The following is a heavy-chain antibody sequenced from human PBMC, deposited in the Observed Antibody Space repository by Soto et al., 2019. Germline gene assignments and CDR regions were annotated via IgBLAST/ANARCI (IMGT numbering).Heavy chain of an antibody. V-gene: IGHV3-73*01. D-gene: IGHD6-6*01. CDR2: IRSKANSYAT. CDR3: TSPGYSSSSAGRYNWFDH. Sequence: GGSLRLSCAASGFTFSGSAMHWVRQASGKGLEWVGRIRSKANSYATAYAASVKGRFTISRDDSKNTAYLQMNSLKTEDRAVYYCTSPGYSSSSAGRYNWFDHWGQGTLVTVSS. J-gene: IGHJ5*02. CDR1: GFTFSGSA.